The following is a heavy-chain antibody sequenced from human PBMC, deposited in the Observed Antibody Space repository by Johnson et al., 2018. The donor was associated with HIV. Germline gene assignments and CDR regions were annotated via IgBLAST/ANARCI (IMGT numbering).Heavy chain of an antibody. Sequence: VQLVESGGGLVQPGGSLRLSCAASGFTFSSYDMHWVRQATGKGLKWVSAIGTAGDTYYPGSVKGRFTISRENAKNSLYLQMNSLRAGDTAWYYCARGKGAAAGLDAFDIWGQGTMVTVSS. CDR3: ARGKGAAAGLDAFDI. CDR1: GFTFSSYD. J-gene: IGHJ3*02. V-gene: IGHV3-13*01. D-gene: IGHD6-13*01. CDR2: IGTAGDT.